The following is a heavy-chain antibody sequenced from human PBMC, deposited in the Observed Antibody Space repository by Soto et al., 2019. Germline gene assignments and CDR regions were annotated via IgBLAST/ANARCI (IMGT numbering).Heavy chain of an antibody. V-gene: IGHV1-69*13. CDR2: IIPIFGTA. J-gene: IGHJ4*02. CDR1: GCTFSSYA. Sequence: SVKVSCKASGCTFSSYAISWVRQAPGQGLEWMGGIIPIFGTANYAQKFQGRVTITADESTSTAYMELSSLRSEDTAVYYCASPRGSYHTYYFDYWGQGTLVTVSS. D-gene: IGHD1-26*01. CDR3: ASPRGSYHTYYFDY.